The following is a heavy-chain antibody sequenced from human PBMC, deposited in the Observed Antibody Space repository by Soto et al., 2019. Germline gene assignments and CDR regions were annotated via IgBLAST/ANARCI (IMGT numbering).Heavy chain of an antibody. V-gene: IGHV3-23*01. CDR1: GFPFSSYA. J-gene: IGHJ3*02. Sequence: EVQLLESGGGLVQPGGSLRLSCAASGFPFSSYAMSWVRQAPGKGLEWVSAISGSGGSTYYADSVKGRFTISRDNSKNTLYLQMNSLRAEDTAVYYCAKDFRTGDYGDYDAFDIWGQGTMVTVSS. CDR3: AKDFRTGDYGDYDAFDI. D-gene: IGHD4-17*01. CDR2: ISGSGGST.